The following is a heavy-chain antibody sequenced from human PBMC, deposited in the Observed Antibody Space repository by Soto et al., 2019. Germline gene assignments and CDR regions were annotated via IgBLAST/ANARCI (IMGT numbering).Heavy chain of an antibody. D-gene: IGHD3-16*01. CDR2: IDKSGGIT. Sequence: GSLRLSCAASGFTFSRYGMNWVRQAPGKGLEWVSGIDKSGGITFYADSVKGRFTISRDNSKNTLYVQMNSLKVGDTAVYYCAKSGLSDYYGMDVWGQGTAVTVSS. CDR1: GFTFSRYG. J-gene: IGHJ6*02. V-gene: IGHV3-23*01. CDR3: AKSGLSDYYGMDV.